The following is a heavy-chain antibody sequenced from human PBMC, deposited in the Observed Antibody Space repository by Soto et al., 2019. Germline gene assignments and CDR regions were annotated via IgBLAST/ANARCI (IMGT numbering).Heavy chain of an antibody. V-gene: IGHV3-48*01. Sequence: EVQLMESGGDLVQPGGSLRLSCAASGFTFSAYSMNWVRQAPGKGLEWLSYIRSSPNAIHYANSVKGRFTISRDDAKNSLYLQMISLRAEDTAVYYCVRDYIYAFDVWGQGTMVTVSS. J-gene: IGHJ3*01. D-gene: IGHD3-9*01. CDR3: VRDYIYAFDV. CDR2: IRSSPNAI. CDR1: GFTFSAYS.